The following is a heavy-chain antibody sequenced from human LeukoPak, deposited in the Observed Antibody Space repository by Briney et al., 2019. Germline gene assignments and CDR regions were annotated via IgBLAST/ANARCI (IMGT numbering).Heavy chain of an antibody. Sequence: PGGSLRLSCAASGFTFSSYAMSWVRQAPGKGLEWVSAISGSGGSTYYADSVKGRFTISRDNSKNTLYLQMNSLRAEDTAVYYCAKERGGVIVVVITGYFDYWGQGTLVTVSS. V-gene: IGHV3-23*01. J-gene: IGHJ4*02. CDR3: AKERGGVIVVVITGYFDY. D-gene: IGHD3-22*01. CDR2: ISGSGGST. CDR1: GFTFSSYA.